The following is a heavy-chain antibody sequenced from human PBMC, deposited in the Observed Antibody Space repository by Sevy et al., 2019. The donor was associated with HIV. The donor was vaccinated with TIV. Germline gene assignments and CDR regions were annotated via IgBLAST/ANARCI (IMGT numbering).Heavy chain of an antibody. CDR1: GGSITSLY. V-gene: IGHV4-59*08. D-gene: IGHD1-26*01. CDR2: IYYNGHI. J-gene: IGHJ5*02. Sequence: SETLSLSCTVSGGSITSLYWNWIRQPPGNGLGCIPKIYYNGHINYNPSLKSRVTLSLDTSKNQFSLRLSSVTAADTAMYYWAGVKAWGRGYPWGQGTSVTVSS. CDR3: AGVKAWGRGYP.